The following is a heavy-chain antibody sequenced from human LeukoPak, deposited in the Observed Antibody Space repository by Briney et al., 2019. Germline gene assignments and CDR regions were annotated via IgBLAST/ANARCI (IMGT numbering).Heavy chain of an antibody. CDR2: ISTYNGNT. CDR1: GYTFTTYG. V-gene: IGHV1-18*01. D-gene: IGHD3-3*01. J-gene: IGHJ4*02. CDR3: ARDPTEDFWSGFYSYFDF. Sequence: GASVKVSCKASGYTFTTYGLSWVRQAPGQGLEWMGSISTYNGNTNYAQKFQGRVTMTTDTSTSTAYMELRSLRSDDTAVYYCARDPTEDFWSGFYSYFDFWGQGTLVTVSS.